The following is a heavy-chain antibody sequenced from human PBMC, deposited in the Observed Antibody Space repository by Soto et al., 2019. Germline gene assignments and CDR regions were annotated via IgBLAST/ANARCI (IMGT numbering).Heavy chain of an antibody. D-gene: IGHD6-19*01. V-gene: IGHV4-61*08. CDR2: IYSSGSA. Sequence: SETLSLTCTVSGDSVSSGGYYWSWIRQPPGKGLEGIGYIYSSGSANYNPSLKRRVTISRDTSKNQISLKVASVTAADTAGYYCARGFSSVSMDAWGQGTTVTVSS. J-gene: IGHJ6*02. CDR3: ARGFSSVSMDA. CDR1: GDSVSSGGYY.